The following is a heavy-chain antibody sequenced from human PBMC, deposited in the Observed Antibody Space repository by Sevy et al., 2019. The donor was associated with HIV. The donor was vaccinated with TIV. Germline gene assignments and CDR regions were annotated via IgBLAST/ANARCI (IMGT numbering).Heavy chain of an antibody. V-gene: IGHV1-24*01. D-gene: IGHD3-22*01. J-gene: IGHJ4*02. CDR3: ATAREYYQDSSGYLDF. Sequence: ASVKVSCKVSGYTLTGLSMHWVRQAPGKGLEWMGRFDPEDGETIYAQTFQGRVTLTEDTSRDTAYMELSSLRYEDTAVYYCATAREYYQDSSGYLDFWGQGTLVPVSS. CDR2: FDPEDGET. CDR1: GYTLTGLS.